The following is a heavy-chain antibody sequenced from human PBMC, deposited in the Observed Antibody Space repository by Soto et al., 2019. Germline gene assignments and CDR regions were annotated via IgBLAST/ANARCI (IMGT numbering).Heavy chain of an antibody. CDR3: ATGIVVVPAALYGMDV. J-gene: IGHJ6*02. D-gene: IGHD2-2*01. CDR2: FDPEDGET. Sequence: GASVKVCCKFSGYTLTELSMHWVRQAPGKGLEWMGGFDPEDGETIYAQKFQGRVTMTEDTSTDTAYMELSSLRSEDTAVYYCATGIVVVPAALYGMDVWGQGTTVTVSS. V-gene: IGHV1-24*01. CDR1: GYTLTELS.